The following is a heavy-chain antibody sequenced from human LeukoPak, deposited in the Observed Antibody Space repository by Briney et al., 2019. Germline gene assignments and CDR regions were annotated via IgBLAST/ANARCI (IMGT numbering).Heavy chain of an antibody. CDR3: ARSGSSLVNWFDP. CDR1: GYTFTGYY. CDR2: INPNSGGT. V-gene: IGHV1-2*02. Sequence: ASVKVSCKAPGYTFTGYYMHWVRPAPGQGLEWMGWINPNSGGTNYAQKFQGRVTMTRDTSISTAYMELSRLRSDDTAVYYCARSGSSLVNWFDPWGQGTLVTVSS. J-gene: IGHJ5*02. D-gene: IGHD6-13*01.